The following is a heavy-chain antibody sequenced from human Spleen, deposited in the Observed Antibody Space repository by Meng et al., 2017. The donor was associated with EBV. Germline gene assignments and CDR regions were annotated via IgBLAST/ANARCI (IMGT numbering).Heavy chain of an antibody. V-gene: IGHV1-69*06. CDR3: ARDRESVADRPGWFDP. CDR2: IIPMFGTA. J-gene: IGHJ5*02. Sequence: VPWDQAGAAVKKPWSSVKVSCNAAGVTRSSYANSWVRQAPGQELEWMGAIIPMFGTANYAQKFQGRVTFTADKSTSTAYMELSSLRSEDTAIYYCARDRESVADRPGWFDPWGQGTLVTVSS. D-gene: IGHD6-6*01. CDR1: GVTRSSYA.